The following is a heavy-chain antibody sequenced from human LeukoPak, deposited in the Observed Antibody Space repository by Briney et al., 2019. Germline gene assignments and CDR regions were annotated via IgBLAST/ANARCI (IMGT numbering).Heavy chain of an antibody. Sequence: GASVKVSCKASGGTFSSYAISWVRQAPGQGLEWMGGIIPIFGTANYAQKFQGRVTITADESTSTAYMELSSLRSEDTAVYYCTGPRGAVRYSYGYFYWGQGTLVTVSS. CDR2: IIPIFGTA. D-gene: IGHD5-18*01. CDR1: GGTFSSYA. J-gene: IGHJ4*02. V-gene: IGHV1-69*13. CDR3: TGPRGAVRYSYGYFY.